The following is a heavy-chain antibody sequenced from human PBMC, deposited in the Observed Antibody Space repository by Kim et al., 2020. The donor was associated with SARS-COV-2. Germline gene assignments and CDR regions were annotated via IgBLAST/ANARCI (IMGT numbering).Heavy chain of an antibody. D-gene: IGHD6-19*01. CDR2: IYYSGST. Sequence: SETLSLTCTVSGGSISSYYWSWIRQPPGKGLEWIGYIYYSGSTNYNPSLKSRVTISVDTSKNQFSLKLSSVTAADTAVYYCARTGSSGFDYWGQGTLVTVSS. J-gene: IGHJ4*02. CDR3: ARTGSSGFDY. CDR1: GGSISSYY. V-gene: IGHV4-59*08.